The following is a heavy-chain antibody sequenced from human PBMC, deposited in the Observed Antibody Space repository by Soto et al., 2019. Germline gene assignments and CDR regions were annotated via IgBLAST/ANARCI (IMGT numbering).Heavy chain of an antibody. CDR3: ARQYYDILTGYYHFSWFDP. V-gene: IGHV4-39*01. J-gene: IGHJ5*02. CDR1: GGSISSSSYY. Sequence: SETLSLTCTVSGGSISSSSYYWGWIRQPPGKGLEWIGSIYYSGSTYYNPSLKSRVTISVDTSKNQFSLKLSSVTAADTAVYYCARQYYDILTGYYHFSWFDPWGQGTLVTVSS. CDR2: IYYSGST. D-gene: IGHD3-9*01.